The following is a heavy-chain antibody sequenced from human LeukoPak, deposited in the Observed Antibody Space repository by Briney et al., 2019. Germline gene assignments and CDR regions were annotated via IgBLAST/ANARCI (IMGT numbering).Heavy chain of an antibody. D-gene: IGHD6-19*01. J-gene: IGHJ4*02. CDR2: FDPEDGET. V-gene: IGHV1-24*01. CDR3: AQSVAVAGTAHFDY. Sequence: ASVKVSCKASGYTFTGYYMHWVRQAPGQGLEWMGGFDPEDGETIYAQKFQGRVTMTEDTSTDTAYMELSSLRSEDTAVYYCAQSVAVAGTAHFDYWGQGTLVTVSS. CDR1: GYTFTGYY.